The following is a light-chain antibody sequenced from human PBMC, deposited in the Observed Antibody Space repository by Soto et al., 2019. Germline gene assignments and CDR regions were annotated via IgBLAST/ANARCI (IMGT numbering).Light chain of an antibody. Sequence: DIPMTQAPSALSASVVDRATTTCRASQSISSWLAWYQQKPGKAPKRLIYDASSLESGVPSRFSGSGSGTEFTLTISRLEAEDFVVYYCWQYGSSSLTFGQGTKVDIK. CDR3: WQYGSSSLT. CDR1: QSISSW. J-gene: IGKJ1*01. V-gene: IGKV1-5*01. CDR2: DAS.